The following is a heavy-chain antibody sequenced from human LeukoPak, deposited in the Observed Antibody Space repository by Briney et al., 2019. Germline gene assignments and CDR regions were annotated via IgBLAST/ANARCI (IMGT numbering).Heavy chain of an antibody. J-gene: IGHJ4*02. V-gene: IGHV3-53*01. Sequence: GGSLRLSCAASESTVSSNYMSWVRQAPGKGLEWVSVIYSGGSTYYADSVKGRFTISRDNSKNTLYLQMNSLRAEDTAVYYCARALDGSNDYWGQGTLVTVSS. CDR3: ARALDGSNDY. D-gene: IGHD5-24*01. CDR1: ESTVSSNY. CDR2: IYSGGST.